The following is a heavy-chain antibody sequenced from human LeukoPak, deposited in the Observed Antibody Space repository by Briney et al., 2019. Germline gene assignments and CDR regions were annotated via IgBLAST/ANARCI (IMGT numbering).Heavy chain of an antibody. D-gene: IGHD3-22*01. Sequence: PGGSLRLSCVASGFTFSSYWMHWVRQPPVNGLVWVSRIGSDGSTTTYADSVKGRFTISRDNAKNTLYLQMNSLRAEDTAVYYCARERSGSSGYYSAIDSWGQGTLVTVSS. CDR1: GFTFSSYW. J-gene: IGHJ5*01. CDR2: IGSDGSTT. V-gene: IGHV3-74*01. CDR3: ARERSGSSGYYSAIDS.